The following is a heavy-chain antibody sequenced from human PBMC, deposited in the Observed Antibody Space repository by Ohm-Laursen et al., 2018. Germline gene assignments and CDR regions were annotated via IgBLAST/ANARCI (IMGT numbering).Heavy chain of an antibody. CDR1: GDSVSSNSAA. V-gene: IGHV6-1*01. Sequence: TQTLTLTGAISGDSVSSNSAAWNWIRQSPSRGLEWLGRTYYGSKWYNDYAVSVKSRITINPDTSKNQFSLQLNSVTPEDTAVYYCARGRVYGISRPFDYWGQGTLVTVSS. CDR2: TYYGSKWYN. D-gene: IGHD6-13*01. J-gene: IGHJ4*02. CDR3: ARGRVYGISRPFDY.